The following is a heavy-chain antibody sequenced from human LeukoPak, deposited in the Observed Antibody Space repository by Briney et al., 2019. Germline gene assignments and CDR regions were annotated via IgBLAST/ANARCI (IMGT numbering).Heavy chain of an antibody. J-gene: IGHJ6*03. D-gene: IGHD3-10*01. Sequence: TSETLSLTCAVYGGSFSGYYWSWIRQPPGKGLEWIGEINHSGSTNYNPSLKSRVTISVDTSKNQFSLKLSSVTAADTAVYYCARAGGITMVRGHDYYYYYMDVWGKGTTVTISS. CDR2: INHSGST. V-gene: IGHV4-34*01. CDR1: GGSFSGYY. CDR3: ARAGGITMVRGHDYYYYYMDV.